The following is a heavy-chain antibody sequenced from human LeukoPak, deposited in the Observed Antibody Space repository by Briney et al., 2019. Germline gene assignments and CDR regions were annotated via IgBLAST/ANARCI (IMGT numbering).Heavy chain of an antibody. Sequence: PGGSLTLSCAASGFTFSSYAMSWVRQAPGKGLEGVSAISDSGGSTYYADFVKGRFTISRDNSKNTLYLQMNSLRAEDTAVYYCARSSITIFGVVIPSSYYFDYWGQGTLVTVSS. CDR2: ISDSGGST. CDR3: ARSSITIFGVVIPSSYYFDY. V-gene: IGHV3-23*01. CDR1: GFTFSSYA. D-gene: IGHD3-3*01. J-gene: IGHJ4*02.